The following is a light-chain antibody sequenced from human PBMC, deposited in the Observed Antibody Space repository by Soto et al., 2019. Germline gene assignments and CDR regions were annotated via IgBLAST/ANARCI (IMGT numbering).Light chain of an antibody. V-gene: IGKV3-20*01. CDR2: GTS. J-gene: IGKJ1*01. CDR1: QSVISN. Sequence: EMVMTQSPVTLSVSPGESATLSCRSSQSVISNLAWYQQKPGQAPRLLIYGTSSRATGIPDRFSGSGSETDFTLTISRLEPEDFAVYYCQQYNSSPQTFGQGTRWIT. CDR3: QQYNSSPQT.